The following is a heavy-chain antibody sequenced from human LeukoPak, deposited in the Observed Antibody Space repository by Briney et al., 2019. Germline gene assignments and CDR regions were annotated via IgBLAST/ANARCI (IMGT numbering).Heavy chain of an antibody. V-gene: IGHV3-48*01. D-gene: IGHD3-3*01. Sequence: GGSLRLSCAASGFTFSNAWMSWVRQAPGKGLEWVSYISSSSSTIYYADSVKGRFTISRDNAKNSLYLQMNSLRAEDTAVYYCARVNYDFWSGYIIDYWGQGTLVTVSS. J-gene: IGHJ4*02. CDR1: GFTFSNAW. CDR2: ISSSSSTI. CDR3: ARVNYDFWSGYIIDY.